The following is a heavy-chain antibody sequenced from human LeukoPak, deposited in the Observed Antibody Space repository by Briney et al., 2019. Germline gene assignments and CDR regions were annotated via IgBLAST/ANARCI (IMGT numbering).Heavy chain of an antibody. D-gene: IGHD4-17*01. Sequence: GESLKISCKGSGYSFTSYWISWVRQMPGKGLEWMGRIDPSDSYTNYSPSLQGHVTISADKSISTAYLQWSSLKASDTAMYYCARRGYGDYTNGFDYWGQGTLVTVSS. CDR1: GYSFTSYW. V-gene: IGHV5-10-1*01. CDR2: IDPSDSYT. J-gene: IGHJ4*02. CDR3: ARRGYGDYTNGFDY.